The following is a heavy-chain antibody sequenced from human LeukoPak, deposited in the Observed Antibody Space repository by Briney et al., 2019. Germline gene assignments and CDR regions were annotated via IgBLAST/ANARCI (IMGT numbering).Heavy chain of an antibody. CDR3: ARTQRKLVGDFYY. J-gene: IGHJ4*02. CDR1: GFTFSTYA. D-gene: IGHD3-16*01. V-gene: IGHV3-30*04. Sequence: GRSLRLSCAASGFTFSTYAMHWVRQAPGKGLEWVAVISYDGSNKYYADSVKGRFTISRDNSKNTLYLQMNSLRAEDTSVYYLARTQRKLVGDFYYWGPGNPVTVSS. CDR2: ISYDGSNK.